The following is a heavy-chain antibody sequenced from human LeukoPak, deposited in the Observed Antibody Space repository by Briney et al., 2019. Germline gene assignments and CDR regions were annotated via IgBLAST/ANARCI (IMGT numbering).Heavy chain of an antibody. D-gene: IGHD3-10*01. Sequence: GGSLRLSCAASGFTFNNYWMTWFRQAPGKGLEWVANIKQDGTEIFYVDSVRGRFIISRDNAENSLYLHMNSLRVEDTAVYYCARTPDGADYWGQGTLVTVSS. CDR3: ARTPDGADY. CDR2: IKQDGTEI. V-gene: IGHV3-7*01. J-gene: IGHJ4*02. CDR1: GFTFNNYW.